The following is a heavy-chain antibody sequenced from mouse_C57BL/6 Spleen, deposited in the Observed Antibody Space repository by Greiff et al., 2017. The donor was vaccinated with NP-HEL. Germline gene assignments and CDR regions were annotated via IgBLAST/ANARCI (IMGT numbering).Heavy chain of an antibody. J-gene: IGHJ2*01. CDR1: GYTFTDYY. D-gene: IGHD1-1*01. V-gene: IGHV1-19*01. CDR2: INPYNGGT. Sequence: EVQLQQSGPVLVKPGASVKMSCKASGYTFTDYYMNWVKQSHGKSLEWIGVINPYNGGTSYNQKFKGKATLTVDKSSSTAYMELNSLTSEDSAVYYCARENYYGSFFDYWGQGTTLTVSS. CDR3: ARENYYGSFFDY.